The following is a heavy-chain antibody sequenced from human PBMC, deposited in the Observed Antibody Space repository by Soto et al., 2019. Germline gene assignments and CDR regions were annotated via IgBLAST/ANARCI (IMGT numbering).Heavy chain of an antibody. CDR3: ARDSSGDDYTGFDV. Sequence: QVQLQESGPGLVKPSETLSLICTVSRGSISTYYWSWIRQPPGKGLEWIGDIYYTGSTSYNPSLKRRVTISLDTSKNQFSLRLTSVTAADTAVYYCARDSSGDDYTGFDVWGQGTMVTVSS. CDR1: RGSISTYY. J-gene: IGHJ3*01. CDR2: IYYTGST. D-gene: IGHD5-12*01. V-gene: IGHV4-59*01.